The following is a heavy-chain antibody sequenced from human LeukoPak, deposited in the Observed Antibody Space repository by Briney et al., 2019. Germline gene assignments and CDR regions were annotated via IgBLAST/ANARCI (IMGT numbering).Heavy chain of an antibody. Sequence: GGSLRLSCAASGFTFSSYGIHWVRQAPGKGLEWVAFIRYDGSNKYYADSVKGRFTISRDNSKNTLYPQMNSLRAEDTAVYYCAILLSGYQLYAFDIWGQGTMVTVSS. CDR1: GFTFSSYG. D-gene: IGHD5-12*01. J-gene: IGHJ3*02. CDR3: AILLSGYQLYAFDI. CDR2: IRYDGSNK. V-gene: IGHV3-30*02.